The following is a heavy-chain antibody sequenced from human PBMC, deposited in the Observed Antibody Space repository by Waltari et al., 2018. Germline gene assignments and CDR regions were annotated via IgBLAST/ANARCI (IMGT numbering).Heavy chain of an antibody. CDR3: AREIRGTGYFPDAFDI. D-gene: IGHD3-9*01. Sequence: EVQLVESGGGLVQPEGSLRLSCAASGFAFSTYRMNWVRQAPGKGLEWVSYISNSGTTIYYADSVKGRFTISRDNAQNSLYLQMNSLRAEDTAVYYCAREIRGTGYFPDAFDIWGQGTMVTVSS. J-gene: IGHJ3*02. CDR1: GFAFSTYR. V-gene: IGHV3-48*01. CDR2: ISNSGTTI.